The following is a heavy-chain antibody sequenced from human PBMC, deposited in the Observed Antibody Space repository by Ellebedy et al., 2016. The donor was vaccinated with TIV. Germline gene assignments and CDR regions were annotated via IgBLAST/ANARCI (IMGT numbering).Heavy chain of an antibody. CDR3: ARDGRGYGDKSDY. CDR2: ISAYTGNT. Sequence: ASVKVSXXASAYIFTSDGIIWLRQPPAQGLEWMVWISAYTGNTNYAQKPQGRVTMTTDTSTSTAYMELRSLRSDDTAVYYCARDGRGYGDKSDYWGQGTLVTVSS. V-gene: IGHV1-18*04. CDR1: AYIFTSDG. J-gene: IGHJ4*02. D-gene: IGHD4-17*01.